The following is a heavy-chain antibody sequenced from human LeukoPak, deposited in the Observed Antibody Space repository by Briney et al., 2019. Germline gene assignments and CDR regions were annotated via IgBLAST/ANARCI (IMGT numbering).Heavy chain of an antibody. Sequence: SVKVSCKASGGTFSSYAISWVRQAPGQGLEWMGRIIPIFGTANYAQKFQGRVTITADKSTSTAYMELSSLRSEDTAVYYCARADNWNCGGDWFDTWGQGTLVPVSS. CDR1: GGTFSSYA. D-gene: IGHD1-7*01. V-gene: IGHV1-69*06. CDR3: ARADNWNCGGDWFDT. CDR2: IIPIFGTA. J-gene: IGHJ5*02.